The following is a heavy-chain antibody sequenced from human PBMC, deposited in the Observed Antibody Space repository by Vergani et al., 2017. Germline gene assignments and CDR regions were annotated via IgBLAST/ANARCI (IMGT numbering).Heavy chain of an antibody. V-gene: IGHV4-34*01. J-gene: IGHJ3*02. CDR2: INHSGST. D-gene: IGHD3-3*01. CDR3: ARGPYYDFWSGYYRAFDI. Sequence: QVQLQQWGAGLLKPSETLSLTCAVYGGSFSGYYWSWICQPPGKGLGWMGEINHSGSTNYNPSLKSRVTISVDTSKNQFSLKLSSVTAADTAVYYCARGPYYDFWSGYYRAFDIWGQGTMVTVSS. CDR1: GGSFSGYY.